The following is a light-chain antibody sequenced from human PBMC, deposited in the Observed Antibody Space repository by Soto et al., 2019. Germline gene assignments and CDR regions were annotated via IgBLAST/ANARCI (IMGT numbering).Light chain of an antibody. V-gene: IGKV3D-20*02. J-gene: IGKJ5*01. CDR3: QQRSNWPLT. Sequence: EIVMSQSPATLSVSPGERATLSCRASQSVSSNLAWYQQKPGQAPRLLIFSASSRATGIPDRFRGSGSGTDFTLTISRLEPEDFAVYYCQQRSNWPLTFGQGTRLEI. CDR1: QSVSSN. CDR2: SAS.